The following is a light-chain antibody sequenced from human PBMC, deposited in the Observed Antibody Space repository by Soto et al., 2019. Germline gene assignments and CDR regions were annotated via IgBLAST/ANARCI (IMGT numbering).Light chain of an antibody. CDR1: QSVSSN. CDR2: GAS. Sequence: EIVMTQSPAPLSVSPGERATLSCRASQSVSSNLAWYQQTPGQAPRLLIYGASTRATGIPARFSGSGSGTEFTLTISSLQSEDFAVYYCQQYNNWPWTFGQGNKVDIK. CDR3: QQYNNWPWT. V-gene: IGKV3-15*01. J-gene: IGKJ1*01.